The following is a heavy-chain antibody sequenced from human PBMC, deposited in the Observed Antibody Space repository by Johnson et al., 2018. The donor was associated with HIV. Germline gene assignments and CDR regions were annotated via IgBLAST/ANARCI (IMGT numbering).Heavy chain of an antibody. CDR2: ISHDGSKK. D-gene: IGHD4-17*01. J-gene: IGHJ3*02. Sequence: QVKLVESGGGVVQPGRSLRLSCAASGFTFSSFGMHWVRQAPGKGLEWVAVISHDGSKKYYADSVEGRFTISRDNFKNTLYLQMDSLRAEDTAVYYCARDVTKDAFDIWGQGTLVTVSS. V-gene: IGHV3-30*03. CDR3: ARDVTKDAFDI. CDR1: GFTFSSFG.